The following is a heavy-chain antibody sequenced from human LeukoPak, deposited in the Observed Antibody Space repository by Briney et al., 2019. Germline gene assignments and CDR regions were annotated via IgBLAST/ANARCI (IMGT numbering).Heavy chain of an antibody. CDR3: AKNSGSYRFGFDI. D-gene: IGHD1-26*01. V-gene: IGHV4-39*01. CDR1: GGSISSSSYY. CDR2: IYYSGST. Sequence: SETLSLTCTVSGGSISSSSYYWGWLRQPPGTGLEWIGRIYYSGSTYYNPSLKSRVTISVDTSKNQFSLKLSSVTAADTAVYYCAKNSGSYRFGFDIWGQGTMVTVSS. J-gene: IGHJ3*02.